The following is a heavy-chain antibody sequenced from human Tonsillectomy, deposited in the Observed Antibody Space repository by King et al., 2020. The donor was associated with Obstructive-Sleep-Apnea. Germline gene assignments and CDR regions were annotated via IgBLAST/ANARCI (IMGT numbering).Heavy chain of an antibody. D-gene: IGHD3-16*01. Sequence: VQLVESGAEVKKPGESLKLSCQGSGYSFTDYWLGWVRQMPGKGLEWMGIIYPDDSDTRYSPSFQGQVTISADRSINTAYLQWSSLKASDTAMYYCAIQGGAFDIWGQGTMVTVSS. CDR3: AIQGGAFDI. J-gene: IGHJ3*02. CDR1: GYSFTDYW. CDR2: IYPDDSDT. V-gene: IGHV5-51*01.